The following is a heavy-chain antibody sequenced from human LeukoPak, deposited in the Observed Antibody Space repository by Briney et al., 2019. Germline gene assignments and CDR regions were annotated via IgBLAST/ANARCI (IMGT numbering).Heavy chain of an antibody. CDR1: GGSFSGYY. Sequence: SETLSLTCAVYGGSFSGYYWSWIRQPPGKGLEWIGEINHSGSTNYNPSLKSRVTISVDTSKNQFSLKLSSVTAADTAVYYCARFGYPVTTSRTFKKDYGMDVWGQGTTVIVSS. J-gene: IGHJ6*02. V-gene: IGHV4-34*01. D-gene: IGHD4-4*01. CDR3: ARFGYPVTTSRTFKKDYGMDV. CDR2: INHSGST.